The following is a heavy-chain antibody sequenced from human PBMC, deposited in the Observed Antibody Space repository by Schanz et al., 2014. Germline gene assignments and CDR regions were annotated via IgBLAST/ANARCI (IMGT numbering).Heavy chain of an antibody. CDR1: GFTFSNYN. J-gene: IGHJ4*02. D-gene: IGHD6-13*01. Sequence: EVQLVESGGGLAQPGGSLRLSCEASGFTFSNYNINWVRQAPGKGLEWVSYISRSSSTIYYTDSVKGRFTISRDNAKNSVFLQMNGLRDEDTAVYYCATETYSSSWCFDYWGQGTLVTVSS. V-gene: IGHV3-48*02. CDR2: ISRSSSTI. CDR3: ATETYSSSWCFDY.